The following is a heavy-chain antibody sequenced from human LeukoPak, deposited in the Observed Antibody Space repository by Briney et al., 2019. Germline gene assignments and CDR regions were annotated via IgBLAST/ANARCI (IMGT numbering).Heavy chain of an antibody. Sequence: GGSLRLSCAASGFTFSSYWMSWFRQAPGKGLEWVANIKQDGSEKYYVDSVKGRFTISRDNAKNSLYLQMNSLRAEDTAVYYCARAIAAAYMDVWGQGTTVTVSS. CDR1: GFTFSSYW. CDR2: IKQDGSEK. D-gene: IGHD6-13*01. CDR3: ARAIAAAYMDV. J-gene: IGHJ6*02. V-gene: IGHV3-7*01.